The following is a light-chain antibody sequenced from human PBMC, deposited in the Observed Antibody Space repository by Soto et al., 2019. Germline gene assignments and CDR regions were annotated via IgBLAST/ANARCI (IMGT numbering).Light chain of an antibody. J-gene: IGKJ1*01. CDR1: QSVSSY. CDR2: DAS. CDR3: QKYNSAPWT. Sequence: EIVLTQSPATLSSSPGERATLSCRASQSVSSYLAWYQQKPGQAPRLLIYDASKRATGIPARFSGFGSGTGFILTINSLQPEDVATYYCQKYNSAPWTFGQGTKVDIK. V-gene: IGKV3-11*01.